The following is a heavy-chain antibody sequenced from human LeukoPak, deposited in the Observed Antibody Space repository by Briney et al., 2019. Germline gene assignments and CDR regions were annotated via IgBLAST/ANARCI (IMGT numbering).Heavy chain of an antibody. CDR3: ASAIAAAIYWFDP. V-gene: IGHV1-69*04. J-gene: IGHJ5*02. CDR1: GGTFSSYA. Sequence: GASVKVSCKASGGTFSSYAISWVRQAPGQGLEWMGRIIPILGIANYAQKFQGRVTITADKSTSTAYMELSSLRSEDTAVYYCASAIAAAIYWFDPWGQGTLVTVSS. D-gene: IGHD6-13*01. CDR2: IIPILGIA.